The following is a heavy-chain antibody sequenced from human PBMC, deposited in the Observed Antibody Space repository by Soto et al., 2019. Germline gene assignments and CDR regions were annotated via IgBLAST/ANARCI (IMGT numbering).Heavy chain of an antibody. V-gene: IGHV4-39*01. CDR2: IYYSGST. J-gene: IGHJ5*02. Sequence: QLQLQESGPGLVKPSETLSLTCTVSGGSISSSNYYWGWIRQPPGKGLEWIGSIYYSGSTYYNPSLKSRATISADTSKKQSPLKRSSVTAADTAVYYCATQEVGGSYLYTFDPWGQGTRFTVSS. CDR3: ATQEVGGSYLYTFDP. D-gene: IGHD2-15*01. CDR1: GGSISSSNYY.